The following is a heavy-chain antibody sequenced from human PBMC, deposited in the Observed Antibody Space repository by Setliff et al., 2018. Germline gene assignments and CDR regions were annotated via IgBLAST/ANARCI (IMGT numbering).Heavy chain of an antibody. CDR1: GGSISNFY. J-gene: IGHJ4*02. CDR3: AREGFYCTNGVCYRPFDY. V-gene: IGHV4-4*07. Sequence: ASETLSLTCSVSGGSISNFYWSWIRQPAGRGLEWIGHIDPSGNTNYHPSLKSRVTISGDTSKNQFSLNLTSVTAADTAVYYCAREGFYCTNGVCYRPFDYWGQGTLVTVSS. CDR2: IDPSGNT. D-gene: IGHD2-8*01.